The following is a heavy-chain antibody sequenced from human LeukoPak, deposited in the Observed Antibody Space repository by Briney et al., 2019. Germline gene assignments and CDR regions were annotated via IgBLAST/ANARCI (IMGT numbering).Heavy chain of an antibody. CDR1: GFTFSSYY. V-gene: IGHV3-74*01. D-gene: IGHD3-22*01. CDR3: ARISYDSSGYYDY. Sequence: GGSLRLSCAASGFTFSSYYIHWVRQAPGKGLVWVSRIDSDGNITTYADSVKGRFTISRDNAKNTLYLQMNSLRAENTAVYYCARISYDSSGYYDYWGQGTLVTVSS. J-gene: IGHJ4*02. CDR2: IDSDGNIT.